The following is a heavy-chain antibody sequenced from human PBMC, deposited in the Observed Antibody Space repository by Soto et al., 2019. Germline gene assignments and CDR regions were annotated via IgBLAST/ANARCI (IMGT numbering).Heavy chain of an antibody. J-gene: IGHJ5*02. CDR1: GFTLSSYW. CDR2: IKQEGSEK. V-gene: IGHV3-7*03. CDR3: AREFHNSGWYEGRWFDP. Sequence: EVQLVESGGGLVQPGGSLRLSCAASGFTLSSYWMSWVRQAPGKGLQWVANIKQEGSEKYYVDSVKGRFTISRDNAKNSLYLRMNSLRAEDTAVYHCAREFHNSGWYEGRWFDPWGQGTLVTVSS. D-gene: IGHD6-19*01.